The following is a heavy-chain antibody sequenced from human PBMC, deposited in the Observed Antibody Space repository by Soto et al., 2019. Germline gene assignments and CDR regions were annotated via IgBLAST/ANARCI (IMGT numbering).Heavy chain of an antibody. Sequence: QVQLVESGGGVVQPGRSLRLSCAASGFTFSSYAMHWVRQAPGKGLEWVAVISYDGSNKYYADSVKGRFTISRDNXXNTLYLQMNSLRAEDTAVYYCARDKGIAVAGDFDYWGQGTLVTVSS. CDR2: ISYDGSNK. CDR3: ARDKGIAVAGDFDY. V-gene: IGHV3-30-3*01. CDR1: GFTFSSYA. D-gene: IGHD6-19*01. J-gene: IGHJ4*02.